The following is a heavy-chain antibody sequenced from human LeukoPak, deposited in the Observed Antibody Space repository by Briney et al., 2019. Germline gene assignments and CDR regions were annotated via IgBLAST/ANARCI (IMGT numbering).Heavy chain of an antibody. J-gene: IGHJ4*02. CDR2: ISSSGSTI. V-gene: IGHV3-48*04. D-gene: IGHD3-3*01. Sequence: GGSLRLSCAASGFTFSSYSMNWVRQAPGKGLEWVSYISSSGSTIYYADSVKGRFTISRDNAKNSLYLQMNSLRAEDTAVYYCARQGSNYDFWSGIDYWGQGTLVTVSS. CDR1: GFTFSSYS. CDR3: ARQGSNYDFWSGIDY.